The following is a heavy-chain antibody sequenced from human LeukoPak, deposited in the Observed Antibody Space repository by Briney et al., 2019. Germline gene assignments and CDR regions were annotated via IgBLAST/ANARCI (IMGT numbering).Heavy chain of an antibody. Sequence: VASVKVSCKASGYTFTGYYVHWVRQAPGQGIEWMGWINPNSDGTNYAQKFQGRVTMTRDTSISTAYMELSRLRSDDTAVYYCAKEGGYCSSGTCYPWWFDPWGQGTLVTVSS. V-gene: IGHV1-2*02. CDR3: AKEGGYCSSGTCYPWWFDP. D-gene: IGHD2-15*01. J-gene: IGHJ5*02. CDR2: INPNSDGT. CDR1: GYTFTGYY.